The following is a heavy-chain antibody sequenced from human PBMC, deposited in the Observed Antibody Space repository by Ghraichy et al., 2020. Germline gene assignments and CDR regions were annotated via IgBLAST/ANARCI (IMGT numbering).Heavy chain of an antibody. D-gene: IGHD2-2*01. CDR1: GYTFTSYG. CDR2: ISAYNGDT. CDR3: ARGAYCSSTSCYPAGTFDI. Sequence: ASVKVSCKASGYTFTSYGINWVRQAPGQGLEWMGWISAYNGDTNYAQKLQGRVTMTTDTSTRTAYMELRSLRSDDTAMYYCARGAYCSSTSCYPAGTFDIWGQGTMVTVSS. V-gene: IGHV1-18*01. J-gene: IGHJ3*02.